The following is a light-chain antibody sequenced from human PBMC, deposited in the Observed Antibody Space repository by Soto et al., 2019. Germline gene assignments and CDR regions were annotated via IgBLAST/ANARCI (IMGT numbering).Light chain of an antibody. J-gene: IGLJ2*01. Sequence: QSVLTQPPSVSEAPRQRVTISCSGSSSNIGNYAVNWYQQLPGQPPKLLIYNNGLLPSGVSDRFSGSKSGTSASLAISGLQYEDEADYHCAAWDDSLNGLVFGGGTKLTVL. CDR3: AAWDDSLNGLV. CDR2: NNG. V-gene: IGLV1-36*01. CDR1: SSNIGNYA.